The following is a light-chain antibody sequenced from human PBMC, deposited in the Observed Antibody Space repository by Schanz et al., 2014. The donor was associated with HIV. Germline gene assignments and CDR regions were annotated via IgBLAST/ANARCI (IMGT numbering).Light chain of an antibody. CDR3: HQYGSSPRT. Sequence: EIVLTQSPGSLSLSPGGRATLSCGASQRLSSSYLAWYQQKRDQPPRLVIYATSTRAAGIPDRFSGTGSGTDFTLTISSLEPEDFAVYYCHQYGSSPRTFGQGTKVEI. CDR1: QRLSSSY. CDR2: ATS. J-gene: IGKJ1*01. V-gene: IGKV3-20*01.